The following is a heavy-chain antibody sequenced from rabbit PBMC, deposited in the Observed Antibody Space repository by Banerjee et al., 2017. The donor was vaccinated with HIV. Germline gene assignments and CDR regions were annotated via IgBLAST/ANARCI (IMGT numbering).Heavy chain of an antibody. CDR1: GFSFSSTYS. CDR2: IYTDTTGT. D-gene: IGHD4-2*01. V-gene: IGHV1S40*01. J-gene: IGHJ4*01. Sequence: QSLEESGGDLVKPGASLTLTCTASGFSFSSTYSMCWVRQAPGKGLEWIGCIYTDTTGTAYASWAKGRFTISKTSSTTVTLQMTSLTAADTATYFCARGAGGTDDSNLWGQGTLVTVS. CDR3: ARGAGGTDDSNL.